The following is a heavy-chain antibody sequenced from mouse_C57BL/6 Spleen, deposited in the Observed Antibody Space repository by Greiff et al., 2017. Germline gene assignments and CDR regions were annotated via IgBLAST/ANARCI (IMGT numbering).Heavy chain of an antibody. CDR1: GYTFTGYW. Sequence: QVQLKESGAELMKPGASVKLSCKATGYTFTGYWIEWVQQRPGHGLEWIGEILPGSGSTNYTEKFKGKATFTADTSSNTAYMQLSSLTTEDAAIYYCASDSSGPYAMDYWGQGTSVTVSS. CDR2: ILPGSGST. V-gene: IGHV1-9*01. CDR3: ASDSSGPYAMDY. J-gene: IGHJ4*01. D-gene: IGHD3-2*02.